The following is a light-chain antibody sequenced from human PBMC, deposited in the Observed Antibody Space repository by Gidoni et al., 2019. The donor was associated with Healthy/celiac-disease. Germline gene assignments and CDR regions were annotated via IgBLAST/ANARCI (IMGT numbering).Light chain of an antibody. J-gene: IGKJ4*01. Sequence: DIQMTQFPSFLSASVGDRVTITCQASQDISNYLNWYQQKPGKAPKLLIYDASNLETGVPSRFSGSGSGTDFTFTISSLQPEDIATYYCQQYDNLLPLTFGGGTKVEIK. CDR2: DAS. V-gene: IGKV1-33*01. CDR1: QDISNY. CDR3: QQYDNLLPLT.